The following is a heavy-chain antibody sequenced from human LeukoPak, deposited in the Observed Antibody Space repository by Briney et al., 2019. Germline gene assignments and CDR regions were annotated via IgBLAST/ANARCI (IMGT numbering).Heavy chain of an antibody. J-gene: IGHJ4*02. V-gene: IGHV3-21*04. CDR3: AKELTTERTPGVDS. Sequence: GGSLRLSCAASGFTFSSYSMNWVRQAPGKGLEWVSSISSSSSYIYYADSVKGRFTISRDNSKNTLFLQVNSLRVEDTAVYFCAKELTTERTPGVDSWGQGTLVTVSS. CDR1: GFTFSSYS. CDR2: ISSSSSYI. D-gene: IGHD4-17*01.